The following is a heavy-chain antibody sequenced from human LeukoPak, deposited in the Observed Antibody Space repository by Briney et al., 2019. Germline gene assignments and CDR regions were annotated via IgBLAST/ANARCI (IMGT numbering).Heavy chain of an antibody. CDR2: INHSGST. CDR1: GGSFSGYY. CDR3: ARLMGWTGDY. J-gene: IGHJ4*02. Sequence: SETLSLTCAVYGGSFSGYYWSWIRQPPGKGLEWIGEINHSGSTDYNPSLKSRVTISVDTSKNQFSLKLSSVTAADTAVYYCARLMGWTGDYWGQGTLVTVSS. D-gene: IGHD2-15*01. V-gene: IGHV4-34*01.